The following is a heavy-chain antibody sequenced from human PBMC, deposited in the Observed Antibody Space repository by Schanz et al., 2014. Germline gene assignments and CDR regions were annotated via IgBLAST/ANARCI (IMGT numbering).Heavy chain of an antibody. J-gene: IGHJ6*02. CDR1: GFTFSSYS. Sequence: EVQLVESGGGLVKPGGSLRLSCAASGFTFSSYSMHWVRQAPGKGLEWVSSIYINSGSTNYADSVKGRFIISRDSSKNTLFLQMNSLRAEDTAVYFCARDEGRDGYNLAFDVWGQGTAVTVSS. CDR3: ARDEGRDGYNLAFDV. D-gene: IGHD5-12*01. V-gene: IGHV3-21*04. CDR2: IYINSGST.